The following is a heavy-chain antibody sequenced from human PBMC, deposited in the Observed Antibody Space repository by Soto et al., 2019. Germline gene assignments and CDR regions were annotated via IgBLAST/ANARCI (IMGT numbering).Heavy chain of an antibody. J-gene: IGHJ5*02. Sequence: QLQLQESGPGLVKPSETLSLTCTVSGGSISSSSYYWGWIRQPPGKGLEWIGSIYYSGSTYYNPSLKSRVTISVDTSKNQFSLKLSSVTAADTAVYYCAGDSSGSGGWFDPWGQGTLVTVSS. CDR1: GGSISSSSYY. CDR3: AGDSSGSGGWFDP. V-gene: IGHV4-39*01. D-gene: IGHD6-19*01. CDR2: IYYSGST.